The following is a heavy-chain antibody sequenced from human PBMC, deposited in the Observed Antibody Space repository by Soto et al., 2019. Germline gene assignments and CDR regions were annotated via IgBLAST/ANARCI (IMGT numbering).Heavy chain of an antibody. CDR2: ISPYNGNT. D-gene: IGHD1-1*01. Sequence: QVQLVQSGGELKKPGASVKVSCNTSGYTFNTYFISWVRQAPGQGLEWMGWISPYNGNTNYAEKFEGRVSLTSDTFARTAYMELRNLRVDDTAVYYCSRDTSNSIEHWGQGTLVTVSS. J-gene: IGHJ1*01. CDR1: GYTFNTYF. V-gene: IGHV1-18*01. CDR3: SRDTSNSIEH.